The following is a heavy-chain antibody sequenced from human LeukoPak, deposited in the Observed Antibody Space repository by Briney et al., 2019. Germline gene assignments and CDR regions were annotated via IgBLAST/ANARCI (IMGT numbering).Heavy chain of an antibody. V-gene: IGHV3-48*01. CDR2: ISSSSSTI. Sequence: HAGGSLRLSCAASGFTFSSYSMNWVRQAPGKGPEWVSYISSSSSTIYYADSVKGRFTISRDNAKNSLYLQMNSLRAEDTAVYYCARDQYGSGDGYYMDVWGKGTTVTISS. CDR1: GFTFSSYS. J-gene: IGHJ6*03. CDR3: ARDQYGSGDGYYMDV. D-gene: IGHD3-10*01.